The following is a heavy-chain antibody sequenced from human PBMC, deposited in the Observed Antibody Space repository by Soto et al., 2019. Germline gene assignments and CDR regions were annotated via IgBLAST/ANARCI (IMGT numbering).Heavy chain of an antibody. CDR1: GFTFSSYS. D-gene: IGHD2-15*01. CDR2: VSIGGST. CDR3: AKRRGAGGHFDY. Sequence: DVQLLEAGGGLGQPEGSLKLSCAASGFTFSSYSMGWVRQGPGKGLEGGAVVSIGGSTHYADYVMGRFTISRDNSKNTLSLQMNSLTAEDTAVYFCAKRRGAGGHFDYWGQGALVPVSS. V-gene: IGHV3-23*01. J-gene: IGHJ4*02.